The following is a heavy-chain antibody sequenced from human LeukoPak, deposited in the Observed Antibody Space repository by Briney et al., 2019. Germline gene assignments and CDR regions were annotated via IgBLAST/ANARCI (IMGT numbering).Heavy chain of an antibody. J-gene: IGHJ4*02. D-gene: IGHD3-22*01. V-gene: IGHV3-23*01. CDR2: ISGSGGST. Sequence: GGSLRLSCAASGFTFSSYAMSWVRQAPGKGLEWVSAISGSGGSTYYADSVKGRFPISRDNSKNTLYLQMNSLRAEDTAVYYCAKDRPSRYYYDSSGYYGWGQGTLVTVSS. CDR1: GFTFSSYA. CDR3: AKDRPSRYYYDSSGYYG.